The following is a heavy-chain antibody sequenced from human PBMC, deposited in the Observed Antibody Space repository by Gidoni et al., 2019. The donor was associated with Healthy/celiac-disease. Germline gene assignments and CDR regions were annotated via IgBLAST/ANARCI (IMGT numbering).Heavy chain of an antibody. V-gene: IGHV3-21*05. Sequence: EVQLVESGGGLVKPGGSLRLSCAASGFTFSSYSMNWVRQAPGKGLGLGPCISSSSSYIYYADSVKGRFTISRDNAKNSLYLQMNSLRAEDTAVYYCARGLHYDFWGGRGGGMDVWGQGTTVTVSS. D-gene: IGHD3-3*01. J-gene: IGHJ6*02. CDR2: ISSSSSYI. CDR1: GFTFSSYS. CDR3: ARGLHYDFWGGRGGGMDV.